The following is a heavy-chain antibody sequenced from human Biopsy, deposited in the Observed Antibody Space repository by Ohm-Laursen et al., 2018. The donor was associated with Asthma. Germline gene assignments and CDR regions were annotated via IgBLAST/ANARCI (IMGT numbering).Heavy chain of an antibody. CDR1: GFTVSRDH. CDR3: ARDPAGYYYFDY. CDR2: IYSGETS. V-gene: IGHV3-53*01. J-gene: IGHJ4*02. D-gene: IGHD3-22*01. Sequence: SLRLSCTASGFTVSRDHMFWVRQAPGKGLEWVSVIYSGETSHTADSVRGRFTISRDFSKNTLHLQMNSLRAEDTAVYYCARDPAGYYYFDYWGQGTLVTVSS.